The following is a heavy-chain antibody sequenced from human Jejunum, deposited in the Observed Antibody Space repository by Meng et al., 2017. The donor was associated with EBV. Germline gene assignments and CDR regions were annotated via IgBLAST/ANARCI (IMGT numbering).Heavy chain of an antibody. J-gene: IGHJ5*02. V-gene: IGHV3-74*01. CDR1: GFTLSRYW. CDR2: INSDGSKT. Sequence: GQLVGSGGGLVQPGNSLSMPCAASGFTLSRYWMHWVRQAPVKGLVWVSRINSDGSKTNYADSVKGRFTISRDIAKNTLYLQLNSLRADDTAVYYCVRGPPPDTWGQGTLVTVSS. CDR3: VRGPPPDT.